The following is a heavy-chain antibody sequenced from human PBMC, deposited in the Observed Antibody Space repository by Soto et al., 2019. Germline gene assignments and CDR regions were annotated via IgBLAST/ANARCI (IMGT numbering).Heavy chain of an antibody. Sequence: SETLSLTCIVSGGSISSDYWGWIRQPPGKGLEWIGYIFYAGAINYNPSLKSRVTISTDASEKQFSLNLTSVTAADTAFYYCAKYTGYESLFYFDSWGRGLQVTVSS. V-gene: IGHV4-59*01. CDR3: AKYTGYESLFYFDS. CDR2: IFYAGAI. J-gene: IGHJ4*01. CDR1: GGSISSDY. D-gene: IGHD5-12*01.